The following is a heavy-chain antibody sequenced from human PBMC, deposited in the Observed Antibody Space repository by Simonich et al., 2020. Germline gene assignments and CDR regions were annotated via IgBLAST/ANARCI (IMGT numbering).Heavy chain of an antibody. CDR1: GASFSGYY. D-gene: IGHD1-1*01. Sequence: QVQLQQWGAGLLKPSETLSLTCAVYGASFSGYYWSWIRQPPGKGLEWIGEIKHSVSTNYNPSLKSRVTRSVDTSKNQFSLKLSSVTAADTAVYYCARHLQLGPFDYWGQGTLVTVSS. CDR3: ARHLQLGPFDY. V-gene: IGHV4-34*01. J-gene: IGHJ4*02. CDR2: IKHSVST.